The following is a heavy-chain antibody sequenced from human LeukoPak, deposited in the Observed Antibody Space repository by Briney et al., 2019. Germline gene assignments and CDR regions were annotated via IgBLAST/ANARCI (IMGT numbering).Heavy chain of an antibody. CDR3: ARELRSYSSGWYYFDY. CDR1: GYTFTNYD. CDR2: MNPNSGGT. Sequence: ASVKVSCKASGYTFTNYDINWVRQAAGQGLEWIGWMNPNSGGTNYAQKFQGRVTMTRDTSISTAYMELSRLRSDDTAVYYCARELRSYSSGWYYFDYWGQGTLVTVSS. D-gene: IGHD6-19*01. J-gene: IGHJ4*02. V-gene: IGHV1-2*02.